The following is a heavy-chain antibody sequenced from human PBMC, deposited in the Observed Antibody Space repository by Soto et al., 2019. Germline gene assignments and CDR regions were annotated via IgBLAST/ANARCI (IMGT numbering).Heavy chain of an antibody. V-gene: IGHV3-30*18. D-gene: IGHD6-13*01. CDR3: AKDYSSWYYYEDY. Sequence: GGSLRLSCAASGFTFSSYGMHWVRQAPGKGLEWVAVISYDGSNKYYADSVKGRFTISRDNSKNTLYLQMNSLRAEDTAVYYCAKDYSSWYYYEDYWGQGTLVTVSS. J-gene: IGHJ4*02. CDR2: ISYDGSNK. CDR1: GFTFSSYG.